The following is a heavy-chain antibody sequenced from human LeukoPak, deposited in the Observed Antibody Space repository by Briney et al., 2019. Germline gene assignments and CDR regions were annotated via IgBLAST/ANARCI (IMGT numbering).Heavy chain of an antibody. CDR3: ARGPVFSDY. D-gene: IGHD1-14*01. CDR2: INHSGST. Sequence: PSETLSLTCTVSGGSINSYYWSWIRQPPGKGLEWIGEINHSGSTNYNPSLKSRVTISVDTSKNQFSLKLSSVTAADTAVYYCARGPVFSDYWGQGTLVTVSS. J-gene: IGHJ4*02. CDR1: GGSINSYY. V-gene: IGHV4-34*01.